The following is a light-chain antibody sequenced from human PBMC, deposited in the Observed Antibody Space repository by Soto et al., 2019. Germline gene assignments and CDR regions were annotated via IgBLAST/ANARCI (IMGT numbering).Light chain of an antibody. Sequence: LTQSPSSLSASVGDRVTITCRASQSISTYLNWYQQKGGKAPKLLIHGASSLQSGVPLRFSATGSGTDFSLTIMSLQPEDFATYYCQQSYSTLLSFGGGTKVDIK. CDR1: QSISTY. CDR3: QQSYSTLLS. J-gene: IGKJ4*01. V-gene: IGKV1-39*01. CDR2: GAS.